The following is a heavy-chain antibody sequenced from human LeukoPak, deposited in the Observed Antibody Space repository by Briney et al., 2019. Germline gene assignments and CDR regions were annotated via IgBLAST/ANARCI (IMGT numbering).Heavy chain of an antibody. CDR2: IIPILGIA. D-gene: IGHD3-10*01. CDR3: ARGGSGESFWY. Sequence: SVKVSCKASGYIFTSYDINWVRQAPGQGLEWMGRIIPILGIANYAQKFQGRVTITADKSTSTAYMELSSLRSEDTAVYYCARGGSGESFWYWGQGTLVTVSS. J-gene: IGHJ4*02. V-gene: IGHV1-69*04. CDR1: GYIFTSYD.